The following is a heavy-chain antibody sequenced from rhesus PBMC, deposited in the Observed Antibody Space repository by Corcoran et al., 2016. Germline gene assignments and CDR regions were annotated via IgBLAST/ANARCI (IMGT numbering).Heavy chain of an antibody. Sequence: QLQLQESGPGLVKPSETLSVTCAVSGGSISSSYWSWIRQAPGKGLEWIGYIYGSGSRTNYNPSLKSRVTLSVDTSKNQLSLKLSSVTAADTAVYYCASLNTVTRDWYFDLWGPGTPITISS. V-gene: IGHV4-169*02. J-gene: IGHJ2*01. CDR3: ASLNTVTRDWYFDL. CDR1: GGSISSSY. D-gene: IGHD4-23*01. CDR2: IYGSGSRT.